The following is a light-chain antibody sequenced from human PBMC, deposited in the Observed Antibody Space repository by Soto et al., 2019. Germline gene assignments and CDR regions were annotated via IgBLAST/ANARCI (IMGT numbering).Light chain of an antibody. CDR3: QQRGNWPSIT. CDR2: GAS. Sequence: EIVFTQSPCTLSFSPGERATLSCRASHSVSSSYLAWYQQKPGQAPRLLIYGASSRATGIPDRFSGSGSGTDFTLTISSLEPEDFAVYYCQQRGNWPSITFGQGTRLAIK. J-gene: IGKJ5*01. V-gene: IGKV3D-20*02. CDR1: HSVSSSY.